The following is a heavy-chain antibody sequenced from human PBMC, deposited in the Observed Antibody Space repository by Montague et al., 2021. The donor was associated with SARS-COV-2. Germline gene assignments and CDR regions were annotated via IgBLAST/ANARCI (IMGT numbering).Heavy chain of an antibody. D-gene: IGHD6-25*01. J-gene: IGHJ3*02. V-gene: IGHV3-33*01. CDR2: IWYDGSNK. Sequence: SLRLSCAASGFTFSSYGMHWVRQAPGKGLEWVAVIWYDGSNKYYADSVKGRFTISRDNSKNTLYLQMNSLRAEDTAVYYCASRLVPRWYAFDIWGQGTMVTVSS. CDR1: GFTFSSYG. CDR3: ASRLVPRWYAFDI.